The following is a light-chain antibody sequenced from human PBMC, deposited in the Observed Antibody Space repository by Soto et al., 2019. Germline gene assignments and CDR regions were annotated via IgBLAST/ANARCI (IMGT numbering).Light chain of an antibody. CDR2: DAS. J-gene: IGKJ3*01. Sequence: DIQMTQSPSTLSASVGDRVTITCRASQSISSWLAWYQQKPGKAPKLLIYDASSLESGVPSRFSGSGSGAEFTLTISSLQPDDFATYYCQQYYRYPPAFGPGTKVDIK. V-gene: IGKV1-5*01. CDR3: QQYYRYPPA. CDR1: QSISSW.